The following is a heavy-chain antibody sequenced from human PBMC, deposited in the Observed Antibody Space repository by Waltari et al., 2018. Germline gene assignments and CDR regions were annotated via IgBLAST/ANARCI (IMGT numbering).Heavy chain of an antibody. CDR1: GYSFTAYY. D-gene: IGHD3-10*01. CDR2: INPSSGDT. CDR3: ARDEGPSTVRGVIFDS. J-gene: IGHJ5*01. V-gene: IGHV1-2*02. Sequence: QVQLVQSGAEVKKTGASVTVSCKASGYSFTAYYMHWVRQAPGQGLEWMGWINPSSGDTNFAQKFQGRVTMTRDTSITTVYMELSSLRSDDTAMYYCARDEGPSTVRGVIFDSWGRGILVTVSS.